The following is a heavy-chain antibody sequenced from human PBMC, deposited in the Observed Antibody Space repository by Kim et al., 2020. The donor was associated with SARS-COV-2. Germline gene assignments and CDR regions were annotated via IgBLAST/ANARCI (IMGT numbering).Heavy chain of an antibody. D-gene: IGHD2-2*01. CDR1: GGSISSGGYY. V-gene: IGHV4-31*03. J-gene: IGHJ4*02. CDR2: IYYSGST. CDR3: ARTGGPSGYDYGDN. Sequence: SETLSLTCTVSGGSISSGGYYWSWIRQHPGKGLEWIGYIYYSGSTYYNPSLKSRVTISVDTSKNQFSLKLSSVTAADTAVYYCARTGGPSGYDYGDNWGQGTLVTVSS.